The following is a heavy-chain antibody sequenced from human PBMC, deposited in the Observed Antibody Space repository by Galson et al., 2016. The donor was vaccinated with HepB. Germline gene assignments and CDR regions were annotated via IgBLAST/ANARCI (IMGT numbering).Heavy chain of an antibody. D-gene: IGHD3-3*01. V-gene: IGHV3-30*18. CDR2: ISYDGSNK. Sequence: SLRLSCAASGFTSSSYGMHWVRQAPGKGLEWVTVISYDGSNKYYADSVKGRFTISRDNSKNTLYLQMNSLRAEDTAVYYCAKDWRRGLFWSGYYTSYYFDYWGQGTLVTVSS. J-gene: IGHJ4*02. CDR3: AKDWRRGLFWSGYYTSYYFDY. CDR1: GFTSSSYG.